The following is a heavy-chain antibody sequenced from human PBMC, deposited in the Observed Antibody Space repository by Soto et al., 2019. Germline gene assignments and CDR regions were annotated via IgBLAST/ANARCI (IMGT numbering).Heavy chain of an antibody. CDR3: AKEQDFGDYPFFDFSD. CDR2: IIPIFGTA. V-gene: IGHV1-69*01. D-gene: IGHD4-17*01. J-gene: IGHJ4*02. Sequence: QVQLVQSGAEVRKSGSSVRVSCKASGGSFNRHTISWVRQAPGQGLEWMGGIIPIFGTANHAQKFQGRVTIIAHESTSTVYMELSSLRSDNTAICYCAKEQDFGDYPFFDFSDWGQGTLVTVSS. CDR1: GGSFNRHT.